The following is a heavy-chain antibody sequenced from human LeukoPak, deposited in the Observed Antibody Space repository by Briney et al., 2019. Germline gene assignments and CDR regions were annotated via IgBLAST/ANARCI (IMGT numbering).Heavy chain of an antibody. J-gene: IGHJ4*02. Sequence: PSETLSLTCTVSGGSFGTFYWSWIRQPPGKGLEWIGDIYYSGSTNSNPSLKSRFTISVDTSKSQFSLKVSSVTAADTAVYYCARKRTGDQGYYFDYWGQGTLVTVSS. CDR3: ARKRTGDQGYYFDY. CDR2: IYYSGST. V-gene: IGHV4-59*01. CDR1: GGSFGTFY. D-gene: IGHD1-1*01.